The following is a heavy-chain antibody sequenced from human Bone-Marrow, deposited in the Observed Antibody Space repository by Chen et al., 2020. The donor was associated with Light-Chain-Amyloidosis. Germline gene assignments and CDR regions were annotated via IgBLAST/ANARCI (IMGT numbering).Heavy chain of an antibody. J-gene: IGHJ4*02. Sequence: ELQLTQPGPDVKQHGESLKISCKGSGYTFPNSWIGCVRQMPGKGLEWMGVLYPDESEARYSPSFEGQVTSSADKSITTAYLQWRSLKASDTAMYYCARRRDGYNFDYWGQGTLVTVSS. V-gene: IGHV5-51*01. CDR2: LYPDESEA. CDR3: ARRRDGYNFDY. D-gene: IGHD5-12*01. CDR1: GYTFPNSW.